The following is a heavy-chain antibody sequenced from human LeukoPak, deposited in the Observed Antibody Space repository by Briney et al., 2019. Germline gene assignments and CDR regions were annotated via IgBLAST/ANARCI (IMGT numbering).Heavy chain of an antibody. Sequence: GGSLRLSCAASGFTFSSYAMSWVRQAPGKGLEWVSAISGSGGSTYYADSVKGRFTISRDNSKNTLYLQMNSLRTEDTAVYYCAKSGFPAARYYYYMDVWGKGTTVTVSS. V-gene: IGHV3-23*01. J-gene: IGHJ6*03. D-gene: IGHD2-2*01. CDR1: GFTFSSYA. CDR2: ISGSGGST. CDR3: AKSGFPAARYYYYMDV.